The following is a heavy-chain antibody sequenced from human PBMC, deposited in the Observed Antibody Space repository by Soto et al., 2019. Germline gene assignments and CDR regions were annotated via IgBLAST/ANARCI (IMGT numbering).Heavy chain of an antibody. CDR3: ARLGGAAGPDYYYMDV. D-gene: IGHD6-13*01. CDR2: IYPGDSDT. CDR1: GYSFTSYW. J-gene: IGHJ6*03. Sequence: PGESLKISCKGSGYSFTSYWIGWVRQMPGKGLEGMGIIYPGDSDTRYSPSFQGQVTISADKSISTAYLQWSSLKASDTAMYYCARLGGAAGPDYYYMDVWGKGTTVTVSS. V-gene: IGHV5-51*01.